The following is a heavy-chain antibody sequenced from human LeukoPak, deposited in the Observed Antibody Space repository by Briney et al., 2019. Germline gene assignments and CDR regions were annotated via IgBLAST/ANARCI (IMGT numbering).Heavy chain of an antibody. CDR1: GGSFSGYY. CDR3: ARVEEGYGSGRRGNFYYYYMDV. CDR2: INHSGST. D-gene: IGHD3-10*01. V-gene: IGHV4-34*01. J-gene: IGHJ6*03. Sequence: SETLSLTCAVYGGSFSGYYWSWIRQPPGKGLEWIGEINHSGSTNYNPSLKSRVTISEDTSKNHFSLKLSSVTAADTAVYYCARVEEGYGSGRRGNFYYYYMDVWGKGTTVTISS.